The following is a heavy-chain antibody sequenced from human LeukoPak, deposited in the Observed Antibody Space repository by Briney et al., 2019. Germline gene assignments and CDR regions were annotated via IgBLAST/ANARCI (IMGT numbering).Heavy chain of an antibody. J-gene: IGHJ4*02. CDR1: GFTFSSYS. V-gene: IGHV3-21*04. Sequence: GGSLRLPCAAPGFTFSSYSMNWVRQAPGKGLEWVSSISSSSSYIYYADSVKGQFTISRDNSKNTLYLQMNSLTAEDTAVYYCARDRMGAILYFDYWGQGTLVTVSS. CDR2: ISSSSSYI. D-gene: IGHD1-26*01. CDR3: ARDRMGAILYFDY.